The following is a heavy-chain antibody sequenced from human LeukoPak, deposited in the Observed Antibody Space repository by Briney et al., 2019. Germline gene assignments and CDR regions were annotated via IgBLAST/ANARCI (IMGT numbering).Heavy chain of an antibody. Sequence: PGRSLRLSCAASGFTFSSYAMHWVRQAPGKGLEWVAVIWYDGSNKYYADSVKGRFTISRDNSKNTLYLQMNSLRAKDTAVYYCARSGEYSSSWSDYWGQGTLVTVSS. D-gene: IGHD6-13*01. CDR1: GFTFSSYA. V-gene: IGHV3-33*08. J-gene: IGHJ4*02. CDR3: ARSGEYSSSWSDY. CDR2: IWYDGSNK.